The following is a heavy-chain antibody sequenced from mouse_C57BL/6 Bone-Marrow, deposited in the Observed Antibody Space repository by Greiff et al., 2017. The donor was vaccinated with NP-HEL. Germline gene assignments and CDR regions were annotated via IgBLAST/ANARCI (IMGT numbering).Heavy chain of an antibody. CDR2: ISSGGSYT. Sequence: EVKVEESGGDLVKPGGSLKLSCAASGFTFSSYGMSWVRQTPDKRLEWVATISSGGSYTYYPDSVKGRFTISRDNAKNTLYMQMSSLKSEDTAMYYCARRGIITTVVGYAMDYWGQGTSVTVSS. CDR1: GFTFSSYG. D-gene: IGHD1-1*01. V-gene: IGHV5-6*02. J-gene: IGHJ4*01. CDR3: ARRGIITTVVGYAMDY.